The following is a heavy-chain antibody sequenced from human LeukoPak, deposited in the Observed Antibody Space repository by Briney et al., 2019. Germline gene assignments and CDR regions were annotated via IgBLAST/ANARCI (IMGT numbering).Heavy chain of an antibody. Sequence: SETLSLKCTVSSGTINSYYWSWIRQPPGQGLEWIGYIYYSGRTNYNPSLRSRVTISLDTSKNQFSLKLSSVTAADTAVYYCARKDSYDSRSFDYWGQGTLVTVSS. CDR2: IYYSGRT. D-gene: IGHD5-18*01. CDR3: ARKDSYDSRSFDY. CDR1: SGTINSYY. J-gene: IGHJ4*02. V-gene: IGHV4-59*08.